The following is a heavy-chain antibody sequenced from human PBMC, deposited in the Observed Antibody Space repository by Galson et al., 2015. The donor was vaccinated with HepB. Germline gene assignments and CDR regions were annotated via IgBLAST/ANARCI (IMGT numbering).Heavy chain of an antibody. D-gene: IGHD3-10*01. J-gene: IGHJ4*02. CDR1: GFTFSSYG. Sequence: SLRLSCAASGFTFSSYGMHWVRQAPGKGLEWVAGILYDGSNKQYADSVKGRLTISRDNSNNTLYLQMNSLRGEDTAVYYCARTRSRGIIGHSYYFDYWGQGTLVTV. CDR3: ARTRSRGIIGHSYYFDY. CDR2: ILYDGSNK. V-gene: IGHV3-30*04.